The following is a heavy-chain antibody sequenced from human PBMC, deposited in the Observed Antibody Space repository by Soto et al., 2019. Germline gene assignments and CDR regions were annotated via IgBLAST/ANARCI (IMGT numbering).Heavy chain of an antibody. CDR1: GYTFSNYG. D-gene: IGHD2-2*01. J-gene: IGHJ6*02. CDR2: ISAYNGNT. V-gene: IGHV1-18*01. CDR3: ASSFTSSQWRYGMDV. Sequence: GPPVKVSFKASGYTFSNYGFSWVRQAPGQRLEWMGWISAYNGNTNYAQKVQGRVTMTTDTSTGTAYMELRSLRSDDTAVYYCASSFTSSQWRYGMDVWGQGTTVTVSS.